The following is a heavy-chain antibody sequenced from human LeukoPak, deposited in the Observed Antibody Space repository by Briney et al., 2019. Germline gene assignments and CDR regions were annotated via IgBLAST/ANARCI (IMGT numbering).Heavy chain of an antibody. CDR2: VSPGGGGT. CDR3: AKEDSSSSRYYFDY. V-gene: IGHV3-23*01. Sequence: PGGSLRLSCAASGFAFSNYAMTWVRQAPGMGLEWVSSVSPGGGGTYYPRSVKGRFTTSRDNSKNTLYLQIDGLGAEDTALYYCAKEDSSSSRYYFDYWGQGALVTVSS. CDR1: GFAFSNYA. J-gene: IGHJ4*02. D-gene: IGHD3-22*01.